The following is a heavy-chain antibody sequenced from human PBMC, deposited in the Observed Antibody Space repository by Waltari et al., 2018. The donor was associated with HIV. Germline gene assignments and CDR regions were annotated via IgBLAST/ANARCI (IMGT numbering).Heavy chain of an antibody. CDR1: GGSISSGDYY. Sequence: QVQLQESGPGLVKPSHTLSLTCTVSGGSISSGDYYWSWLRQPPGKGLEWMGYIYYSGSTYYNPSLKSRVTRSVDSSKNQFSLKLSSVTAADTAVYYCASFYIAAASHFDYWGQGTLVTVSS. D-gene: IGHD6-13*01. J-gene: IGHJ4*02. CDR3: ASFYIAAASHFDY. CDR2: IYYSGST. V-gene: IGHV4-30-4*08.